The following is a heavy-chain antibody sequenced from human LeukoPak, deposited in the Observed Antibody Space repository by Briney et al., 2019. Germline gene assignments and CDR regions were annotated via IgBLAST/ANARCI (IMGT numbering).Heavy chain of an antibody. D-gene: IGHD2-15*01. V-gene: IGHV3-30*18. Sequence: GGSLRLSCAASGFTFSSYWMHWVRQAPGKGLEWVAVISYDGSNKYYADSVKGRFTISRDNSKNTLYLQMNSLRAEDTAVYYCAKSYCSGGSCLVWGQGTLVTVSS. CDR2: ISYDGSNK. CDR1: GFTFSSYW. CDR3: AKSYCSGGSCLV. J-gene: IGHJ4*02.